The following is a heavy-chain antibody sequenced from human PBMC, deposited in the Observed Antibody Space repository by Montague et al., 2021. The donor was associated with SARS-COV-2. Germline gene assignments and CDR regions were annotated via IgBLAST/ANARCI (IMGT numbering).Heavy chain of an antibody. J-gene: IGHJ4*02. CDR3: ARDLGGGYVTTGGSSY. V-gene: IGHV3-48*03. Sequence: SLRLSCAASGFTFSSYEMNWVRQAPGKGLEWVSYISSSGSTIYYXDSVKGRFTISRDNAKNSLYLQMNSLRAEDTAVYYCARDLGGGYVTTGGSSYWGQGTLVTVSS. CDR2: ISSSGSTI. D-gene: IGHD5-12*01. CDR1: GFTFSSYE.